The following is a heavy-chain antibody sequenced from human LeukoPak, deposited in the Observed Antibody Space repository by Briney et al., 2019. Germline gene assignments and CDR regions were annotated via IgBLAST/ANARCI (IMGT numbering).Heavy chain of an antibody. CDR2: INPNSGGT. V-gene: IGHV1-2*02. D-gene: IGHD1-1*01. Sequence: ASVKVSCTVSGYTFTGYYRHWVRQAPGQGLEWMGWINPNSGGTDYAQKFQGRVTMTRDTSISTAYMELSRLTSDDTAVYYCARGKYRSNYIDYWGQGTLVTVSS. CDR3: ARGKYRSNYIDY. J-gene: IGHJ4*02. CDR1: GYTFTGYY.